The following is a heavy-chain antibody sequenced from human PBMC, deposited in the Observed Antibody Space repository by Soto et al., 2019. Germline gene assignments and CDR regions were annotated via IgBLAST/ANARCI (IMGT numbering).Heavy chain of an antibody. CDR1: GYRFTSYD. Sequence: ASVKVCCKASGYRFTSYDSNWVRQATGQGPEWMGWMNPNSGNTGYAQKFQGRVTMTRNTSISTAYMELSSLRSEDTALYYCARRIGSSTSNFDYWGQRALVTVSS. CDR2: MNPNSGNT. V-gene: IGHV1-8*01. CDR3: ARRIGSSTSNFDY. D-gene: IGHD6-13*01. J-gene: IGHJ4*02.